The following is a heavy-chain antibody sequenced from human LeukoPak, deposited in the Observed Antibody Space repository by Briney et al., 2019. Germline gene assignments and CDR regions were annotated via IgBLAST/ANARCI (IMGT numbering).Heavy chain of an antibody. CDR1: GFTCDDYG. Sequence: GGSLRLSCAASGFTCDDYGMSWVRQAPGKGLEWVSSIDWNGSSTGYADSVKGRFTISRDNAKNSLYLQMNSLRAEDTALYYCARDADYYFDQWGQGTLVTVSS. J-gene: IGHJ4*02. CDR3: ARDADYYFDQ. V-gene: IGHV3-20*04. CDR2: IDWNGSST.